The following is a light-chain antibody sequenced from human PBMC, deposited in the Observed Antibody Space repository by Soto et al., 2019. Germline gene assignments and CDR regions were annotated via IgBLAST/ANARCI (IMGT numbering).Light chain of an antibody. CDR1: SSDIGNYNY. Sequence: QSALTQPPSVSGSPGQSVTISCTGTSSDIGNYNYVSWYQQAPGTAPKLMIFEVSNRPSGVLDRFSGSKSGNTASLTISGLQAEDEADYYCASNTGTRVFGGGTKLTVL. CDR3: ASNTGTRV. CDR2: EVS. J-gene: IGLJ3*02. V-gene: IGLV2-18*02.